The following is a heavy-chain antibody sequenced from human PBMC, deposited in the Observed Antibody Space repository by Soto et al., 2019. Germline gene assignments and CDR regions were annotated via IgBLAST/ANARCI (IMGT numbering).Heavy chain of an antibody. CDR1: AYPFTGHDIGHD. J-gene: IGHJ4*02. CDR3: ARQYGYSSGFFDY. Sequence: GASLQVSCQASAYPFTGHDIGHDINWVRQATGQGLEWMGWMSPNSGSTGYAQKFQGRVTMTRDTSMSTAYMELSSLRYGDTAVYYCARQYGYSSGFFDYWGQGTPVTVSS. V-gene: IGHV1-8*01. CDR2: MSPNSGST. D-gene: IGHD6-19*01.